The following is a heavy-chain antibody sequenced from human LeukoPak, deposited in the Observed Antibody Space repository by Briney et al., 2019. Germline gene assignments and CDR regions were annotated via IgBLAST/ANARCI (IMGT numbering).Heavy chain of an antibody. V-gene: IGHV3-30*01. J-gene: IGHJ4*02. CDR1: GFTFSSYA. CDR3: ARVDREKQLGHDY. Sequence: GRSLRLPCAASGFTFSSYAMHWVRQAPGKGLEWVAVISYDGSNKYYADSVKGRFTISRDNSKNTLYLQMNSLRAEDTAVYYCARVDREKQLGHDYWGQGTLVTVSS. CDR2: ISYDGSNK. D-gene: IGHD6-6*01.